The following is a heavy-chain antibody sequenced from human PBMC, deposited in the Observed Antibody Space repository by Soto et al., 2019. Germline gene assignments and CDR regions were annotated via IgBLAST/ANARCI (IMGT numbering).Heavy chain of an antibody. Sequence: SETLSLTCTVSGGSISTYCWSWIRQPPGRGLEWIGYIFYRGSTDYNPSLQSRVTMSLDTSKNQFSLKLSSVTAADTAVYYCARASSIWGFDYWGQGTLVTVSS. D-gene: IGHD3-16*01. V-gene: IGHV4-59*01. CDR1: GGSISTYC. CDR2: IFYRGST. CDR3: ARASSIWGFDY. J-gene: IGHJ4*02.